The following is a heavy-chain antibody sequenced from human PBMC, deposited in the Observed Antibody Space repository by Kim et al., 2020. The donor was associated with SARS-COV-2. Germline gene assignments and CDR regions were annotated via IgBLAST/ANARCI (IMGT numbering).Heavy chain of an antibody. V-gene: IGHV4-34*01. D-gene: IGHD6-13*01. CDR1: GGSFSGYY. J-gene: IGHJ4*02. CDR2: INHSGST. Sequence: SETLSLTCAVYGGSFSGYYWSWIRQPPGKGLEWIGEINHSGSTNYNPSLKSRVTISVDTSKNQFSLKLSSVTAADTAVYYCARDGCAAAGRNYFDYWGQGTLVTVSS. CDR3: ARDGCAAAGRNYFDY.